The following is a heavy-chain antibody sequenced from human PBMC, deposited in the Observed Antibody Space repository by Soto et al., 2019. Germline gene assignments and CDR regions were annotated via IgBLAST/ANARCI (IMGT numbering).Heavy chain of an antibody. Sequence: SETLSLTCAVSGGSISSGGYSWSWIRQPPGKGLEWIGYIYHSGSTYYNPSLKSRVTISVDTSKNQFSLKLSSVTAADTAVYYCARDGTPAVYYYYYGMDVWGQGTTVTVSS. D-gene: IGHD1-1*01. CDR2: IYHSGST. CDR3: ARDGTPAVYYYYYGMDV. V-gene: IGHV4-30-2*05. CDR1: GGSISSGGYS. J-gene: IGHJ6*02.